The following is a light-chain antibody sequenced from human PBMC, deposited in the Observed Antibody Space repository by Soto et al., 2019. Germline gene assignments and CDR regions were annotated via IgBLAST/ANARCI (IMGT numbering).Light chain of an antibody. CDR3: LQHNSYPWT. V-gene: IGKV1-17*01. Sequence: DIQMPQSPSSLSASVGDRVTTTCRASQGISNDLGWYQQKPGKAPKRLIYAASSLQSGVPSRFSGSGSGTEFTLTISSLQPEDFATYYCLQHNSYPWTFGQGTKVEIK. CDR2: AAS. CDR1: QGISND. J-gene: IGKJ1*01.